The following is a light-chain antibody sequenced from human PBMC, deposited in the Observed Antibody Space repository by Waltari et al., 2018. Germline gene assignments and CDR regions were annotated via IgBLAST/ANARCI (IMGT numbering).Light chain of an antibody. CDR1: NIGTKS. Sequence: SYVLTQPPSVSVAPGETARISCGGINIGTKSVHWYQQKPGQATVVVINYDRDLSSGIPERFSGSNSGNTATLTISRVEPGDEADYYCQVWDSRNDHPEVFGSGTKVNVL. CDR3: QVWDSRNDHPEV. V-gene: IGLV3-21*04. CDR2: YDR. J-gene: IGLJ1*01.